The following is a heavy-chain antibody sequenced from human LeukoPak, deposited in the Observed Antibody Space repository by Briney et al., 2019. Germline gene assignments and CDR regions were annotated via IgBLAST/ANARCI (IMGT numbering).Heavy chain of an antibody. V-gene: IGHV3-48*03. D-gene: IGHD3-9*01. CDR1: GFTFSSYE. Sequence: GGSLRLSCAASGFTFSSYEMNWVRQAPGKGPEWVSYISSSGSTIYYADSVKGRFTISRDNAKNSLYLQMNSLRAEDTAVYYCARQDYDILTGYYRYFDYWGQGTLVTVSS. CDR2: ISSSGSTI. CDR3: ARQDYDILTGYYRYFDY. J-gene: IGHJ4*02.